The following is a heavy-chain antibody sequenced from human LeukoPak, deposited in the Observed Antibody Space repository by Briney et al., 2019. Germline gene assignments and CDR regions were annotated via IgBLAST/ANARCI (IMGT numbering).Heavy chain of an antibody. CDR3: AKESSYYGSGSYYY. CDR2: ISGSGGST. D-gene: IGHD3-10*01. Sequence: GGSLRLSCAASGFTFNSYAMSWVRQAPGKGLGWVSTISGSGGSTFYADSMKGRFTISRDSSRRTVYMQMNSLRAEDTAIYYCAKESSYYGSGSYYYWGQGTLVTVSA. CDR1: GFTFNSYA. V-gene: IGHV3-23*01. J-gene: IGHJ4*02.